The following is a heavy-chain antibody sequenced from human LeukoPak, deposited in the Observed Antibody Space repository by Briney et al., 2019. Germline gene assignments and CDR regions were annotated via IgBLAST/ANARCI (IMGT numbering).Heavy chain of an antibody. CDR2: ISPYNGNT. V-gene: IGHV1-18*01. Sequence: ASVKVSCKASGYTFRSYGISWVRQAPGQGLEWMGWISPYNGNTKYSQKMQGRATMYTDTSISTAYMELSRLRSDDTAVYYCARELKAGSPSDYWGQGTLVTVSS. J-gene: IGHJ4*02. D-gene: IGHD1-1*01. CDR1: GYTFRSYG. CDR3: ARELKAGSPSDY.